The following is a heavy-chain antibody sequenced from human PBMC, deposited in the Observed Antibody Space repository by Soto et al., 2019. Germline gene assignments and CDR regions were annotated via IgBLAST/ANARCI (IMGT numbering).Heavy chain of an antibody. V-gene: IGHV3-30*18. CDR1: GFTFSSYG. J-gene: IGHJ3*02. CDR2: ISYDGSNK. D-gene: IGHD2-21*02. Sequence: GGSLRLSCAASGFTFSSYGMHWVRQAPGKGLEWVAVISYDGSNKYCADSVKGRFTISRDNPKNTLYLQMNSLRAEDTAVYYFAKAMVVVTAISGGGGFDKWGLGTLVTVSS. CDR3: AKAMVVVTAISGGGGFDK.